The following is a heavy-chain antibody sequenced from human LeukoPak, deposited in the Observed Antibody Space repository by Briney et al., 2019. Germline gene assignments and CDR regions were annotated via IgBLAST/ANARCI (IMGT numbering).Heavy chain of an antibody. CDR2: IYGDGSFT. J-gene: IGHJ2*01. Sequence: GGSLRLSCAASGFTFSNFWMHWVRQAPGKGLVWVALIYGDGSFTRYADSVKGRFTISRDNAKNSLYLQMNSLRAEDTAVYYCARVRIQLYWYFDLWGRGTLVTVSS. D-gene: IGHD5-18*01. V-gene: IGHV3-74*01. CDR3: ARVRIQLYWYFDL. CDR1: GFTFSNFW.